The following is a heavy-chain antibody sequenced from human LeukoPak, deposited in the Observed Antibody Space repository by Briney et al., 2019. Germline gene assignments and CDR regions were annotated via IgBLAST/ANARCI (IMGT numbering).Heavy chain of an antibody. CDR2: ISAYNGDT. CDR1: GYTFTSYG. J-gene: IGHJ4*02. Sequence: GASVKVSFTASGYTFTSYGFSWVRQAPGQGLEWMGWISAYNGDTKYALNLQGRVTMTTDTSTSTAYMELRSLRSDDTAVYYCARQLRWDQYYFDYWGQGALVTVSS. D-gene: IGHD4-23*01. CDR3: ARQLRWDQYYFDY. V-gene: IGHV1-18*01.